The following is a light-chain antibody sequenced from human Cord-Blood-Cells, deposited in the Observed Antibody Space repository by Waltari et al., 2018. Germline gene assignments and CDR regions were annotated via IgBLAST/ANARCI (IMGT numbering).Light chain of an antibody. J-gene: IGLJ1*01. CDR1: ALPKQY. CDR2: KDS. Sequence: SYELTQPPSVSVSPGQPARITCSGDALPKQYAYGYQQKPGQAPVLVIYKDSERPSGIPERFSGSSSGTTVTLTISGVQAEDEADYYCQSADSSGTYYVFGTGTKVTVL. V-gene: IGLV3-25*03. CDR3: QSADSSGTYYV.